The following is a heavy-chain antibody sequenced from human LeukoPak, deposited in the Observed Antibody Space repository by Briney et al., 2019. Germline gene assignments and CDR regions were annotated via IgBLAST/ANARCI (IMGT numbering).Heavy chain of an antibody. Sequence: PSQTLSLTCTVSGVSISSGDYYWSWLRQPPGKGLEWIEYIYYSGSTYYNPSLKSRVIISVDTSKNQFSLKLSSVTAADTAVYYCARVDSSGYYYDWYYFDYWGQGTLVTVSS. CDR3: ARVDSSGYYYDWYYFDY. D-gene: IGHD3-22*01. CDR2: IYYSGST. J-gene: IGHJ4*02. CDR1: GVSISSGDYY. V-gene: IGHV4-30-4*01.